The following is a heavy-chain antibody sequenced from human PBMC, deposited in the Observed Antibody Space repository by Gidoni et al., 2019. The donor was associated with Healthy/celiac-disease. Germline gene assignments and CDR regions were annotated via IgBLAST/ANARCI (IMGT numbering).Heavy chain of an antibody. CDR2: IRSKANSYAT. V-gene: IGHV3-73*02. CDR3: TRNGLVGATDYYYYYGMDV. D-gene: IGHD1-26*01. Sequence: EVQLVESGGGLVQPGGSLKLSCAASGFTFSGSAMHWVRQASGKGLEWVGRIRSKANSYATAYAASVKGRFTISRDDSKNTAYLQMNSLKTEDTAVYYCTRNGLVGATDYYYYYGMDVWGQGTTVTVSS. J-gene: IGHJ6*02. CDR1: GFTFSGSA.